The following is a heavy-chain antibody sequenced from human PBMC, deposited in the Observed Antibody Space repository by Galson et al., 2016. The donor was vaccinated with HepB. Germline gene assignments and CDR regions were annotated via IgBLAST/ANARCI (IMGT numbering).Heavy chain of an antibody. V-gene: IGHV1-46*01. CDR1: GHTFTIYY. Sequence: SVKVSCKASGHTFTIYYMHWVRQAPGQGLEWMGVINPSGVSTSYAQKLQGRVTMTRDTSTNPVHMELSSLRSEDTAIYYCASAGVGPAASFDYWGQGTLVTVSS. CDR2: INPSGVST. CDR3: ASAGVGPAASFDY. D-gene: IGHD2-2*01. J-gene: IGHJ4*02.